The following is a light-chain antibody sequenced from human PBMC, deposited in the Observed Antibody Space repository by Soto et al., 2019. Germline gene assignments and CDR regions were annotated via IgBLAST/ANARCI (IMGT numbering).Light chain of an antibody. Sequence: DIQMTQSPSTLSASVGDRVTITCRASQSISSWLAWYQQKPGKAPKLLIYDASSLESGVPSRFRGSGSGTEFTLTISSLQPDDFATYCCQQYNSYSWTFGQGTKVDIK. J-gene: IGKJ1*01. V-gene: IGKV1-5*01. CDR3: QQYNSYSWT. CDR1: QSISSW. CDR2: DAS.